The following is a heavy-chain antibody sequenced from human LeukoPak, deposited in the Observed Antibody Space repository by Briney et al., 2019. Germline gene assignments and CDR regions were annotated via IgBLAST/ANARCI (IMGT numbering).Heavy chain of an antibody. J-gene: IGHJ4*02. Sequence: GGSLRLSCAASGFTFSSYEMNWVRQAPGKGLEWVSYISSSGSTIYYADSVKGRFTISRDNAKNSLYLQMNSLRAEDTAVYYCATSFYGDDVYWGQGTLVTVSS. CDR1: GFTFSSYE. V-gene: IGHV3-48*03. CDR2: ISSSGSTI. D-gene: IGHD4-17*01. CDR3: ATSFYGDDVY.